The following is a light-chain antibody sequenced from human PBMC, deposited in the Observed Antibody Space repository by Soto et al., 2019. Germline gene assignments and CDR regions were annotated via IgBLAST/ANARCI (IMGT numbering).Light chain of an antibody. V-gene: IGKV2-24*01. CDR3: MQLSHVPFT. CDR1: QSLVYSDGNTY. Sequence: DVVLTQSPLSPPVTLGQPASISCRSSQSLVYSDGNTYLSWLHQRPGQPPRLLIYKVSNRLSGVPDRLSGSGTGTDFTLKISRVEAEDVGVYYCMQLSHVPFTFGQGTKLEMK. CDR2: KVS. J-gene: IGKJ2*01.